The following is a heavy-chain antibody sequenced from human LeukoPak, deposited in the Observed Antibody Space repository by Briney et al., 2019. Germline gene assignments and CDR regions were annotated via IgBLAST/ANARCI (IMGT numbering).Heavy chain of an antibody. D-gene: IGHD4-17*01. J-gene: IGHJ4*02. Sequence: PGRSLRLSCAGTGFSFGNYGMHWVRQAPGKGLEWVAVISYDGSNKYYADPVKGRFTISRDNSKNTLYLQMNSLRAEDTAVYYCAKDPHFGDSPYYFDYWGQGTLVTVSS. CDR2: ISYDGSNK. V-gene: IGHV3-30*18. CDR3: AKDPHFGDSPYYFDY. CDR1: GFSFGNYG.